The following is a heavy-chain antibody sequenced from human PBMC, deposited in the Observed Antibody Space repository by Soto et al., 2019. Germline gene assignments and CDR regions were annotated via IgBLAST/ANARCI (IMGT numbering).Heavy chain of an antibody. CDR1: GGTFSNHA. CDR3: AREVAADGTFREDVFDI. CDR2: IIPIFTTT. J-gene: IGHJ3*02. Sequence: QVHLVQSGAEVKKPGSSVKVSCKAPGGTFSNHAINWVRQAPGQGLEWMGRIIPIFTTTNYAQKFQGRVSMTADESTTTAYMELSSLKHDDKAVYYCAREVAADGTFREDVFDIWGQGTLVTVSS. V-gene: IGHV1-69*12. D-gene: IGHD6-13*01.